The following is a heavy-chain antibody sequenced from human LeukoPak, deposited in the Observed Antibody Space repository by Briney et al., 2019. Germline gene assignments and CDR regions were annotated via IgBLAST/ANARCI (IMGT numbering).Heavy chain of an antibody. CDR1: GFTFSSYA. Sequence: GGSLRLSCAASGFTFSSYAMTWVRQAPGKGLEWVAVISYDGSNKYYADSVKGRFTISRDNSKNTLYLQMNSLRAEDTAVYYCARDRIRAVGLRYFDWLLSVGAFDIWGQGTMVTVSS. J-gene: IGHJ3*02. D-gene: IGHD3-9*01. V-gene: IGHV3-30-3*01. CDR3: ARDRIRAVGLRYFDWLLSVGAFDI. CDR2: ISYDGSNK.